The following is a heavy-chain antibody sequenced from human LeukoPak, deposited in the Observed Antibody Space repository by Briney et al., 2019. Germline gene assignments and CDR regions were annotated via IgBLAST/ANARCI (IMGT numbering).Heavy chain of an antibody. Sequence: GGSLRLSCAASGFTFSSYSMNWVRQARGKGLEWVSSISSSSSYIYYADSVKGRFTISRDDAKNSLYLQMNSLRAEDTAVYYCARDSWGIAVVPAALDYWGQGTLVTVSS. CDR1: GFTFSSYS. J-gene: IGHJ4*02. V-gene: IGHV3-21*01. D-gene: IGHD2-2*01. CDR3: ARDSWGIAVVPAALDY. CDR2: ISSSSSYI.